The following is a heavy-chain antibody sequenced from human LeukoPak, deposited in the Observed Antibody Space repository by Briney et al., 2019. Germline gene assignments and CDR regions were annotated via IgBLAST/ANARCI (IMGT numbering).Heavy chain of an antibody. CDR2: ISSTGSYI. D-gene: IGHD2-21*02. J-gene: IGHJ4*02. Sequence: MPGGSLRLSCAASGLTFSSYNMNWVRQAPGKGLQWVSSISSTGSYIFYADSVKGRFTISRDNAKNSLYLQMNSLRAEDTALYYCARTKLNDRDWHGTSEDYWGQGTLVTVSS. CDR1: GLTFSSYN. CDR3: ARTKLNDRDWHGTSEDY. V-gene: IGHV3-21*01.